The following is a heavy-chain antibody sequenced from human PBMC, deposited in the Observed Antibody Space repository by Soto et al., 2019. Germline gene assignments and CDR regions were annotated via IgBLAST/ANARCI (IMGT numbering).Heavy chain of an antibody. CDR2: IYYSGST. J-gene: IGHJ3*02. Sequence: QVQLQESGPGLVKPSQTLSLTCTVSGGSISSGGYYWSWIRQHPGKGLEWIGYIYYSGSTYYNPSLKSRVTISVDTSKNQFSLKLSSVTAADTAVYYCARAKGPYDYVWGSYRFDAFDIWGQGTMVTLSS. D-gene: IGHD3-16*02. V-gene: IGHV4-31*03. CDR1: GGSISSGGYY. CDR3: ARAKGPYDYVWGSYRFDAFDI.